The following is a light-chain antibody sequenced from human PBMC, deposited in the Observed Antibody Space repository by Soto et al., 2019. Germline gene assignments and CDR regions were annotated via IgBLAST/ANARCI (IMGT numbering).Light chain of an antibody. Sequence: IQVTQSSSTLSASAGDRVTITCRASQCVXSWFAWYQGKPGQAPKILIYXASILQSGVPSRFSGSGSGTEFTITISSLQPDDVATYYCHQYKTYWTFGHGTKVDIK. V-gene: IGKV1-5*03. CDR2: XAS. CDR1: QCVXSW. J-gene: IGKJ1*01. CDR3: HQYKTYWT.